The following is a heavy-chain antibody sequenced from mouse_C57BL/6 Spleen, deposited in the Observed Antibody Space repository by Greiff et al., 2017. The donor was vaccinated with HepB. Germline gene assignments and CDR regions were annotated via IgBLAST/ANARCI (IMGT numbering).Heavy chain of an antibody. CDR2: IRNKANGYTT. Sequence: EVHLVESGGGLVQPGGSLILSCAASGFTFTDYYMSWVRQPPGKALEWLGFIRNKANGYTTEYSASVKGRFTISRDNSQSILYLQMNALRAEDSATYYCARYSYYYGSSSFDYWGQGTTLTVSS. J-gene: IGHJ2*01. CDR3: ARYSYYYGSSSFDY. V-gene: IGHV7-3*01. CDR1: GFTFTDYY. D-gene: IGHD1-1*01.